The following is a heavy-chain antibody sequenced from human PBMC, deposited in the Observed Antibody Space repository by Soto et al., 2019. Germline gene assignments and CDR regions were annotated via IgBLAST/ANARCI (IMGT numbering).Heavy chain of an antibody. D-gene: IGHD2-15*01. J-gene: IGHJ5*02. CDR2: INHSGST. CDR3: ARRVVVVAASWNWFDP. Sequence: SETLSLTCAVYGGSFSGYYWSWIRQPPGKGLEWIGEINHSGSTNYNPSLKSRVTISVDTSKNQFSLKLSSVTAADTAVYYCARRVVVVAASWNWFDPWGQGTLVTVSS. CDR1: GGSFSGYY. V-gene: IGHV4-34*01.